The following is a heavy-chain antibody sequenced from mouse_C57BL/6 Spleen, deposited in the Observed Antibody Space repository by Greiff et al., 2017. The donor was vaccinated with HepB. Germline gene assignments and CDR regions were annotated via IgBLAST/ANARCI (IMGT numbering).Heavy chain of an antibody. V-gene: IGHV1-26*01. D-gene: IGHD1-1*01. CDR1: GYTFTDYY. J-gene: IGHJ2*01. CDR3: ASITTVVAFDY. CDR2: INPNNGGT. Sequence: EVQLQQSGPELVKPGASVKISCKASGYTFTDYYMNWVKQSHGKSLEWIGDINPNNGGTSYKQKFKGKATLTVDKSSSTAYMELRSLTAEDSADYYCASITTVVAFDYWGQGTTLTVSS.